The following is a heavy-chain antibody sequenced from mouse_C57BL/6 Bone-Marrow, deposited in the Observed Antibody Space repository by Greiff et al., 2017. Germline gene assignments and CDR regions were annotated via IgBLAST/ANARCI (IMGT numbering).Heavy chain of an antibody. Sequence: DVQLVESGGDLVKPGGSLKLSCAASGFTFSSYGISWVRQTPDKRLEWVATISSGGSYTYYPDSVKGRFTISRDNAKNTLYLQMSSLKSEDTDMYYFARESYYVNYRAMDYWGQGTSVTVSS. CDR3: ARESYYVNYRAMDY. CDR1: GFTFSSYG. CDR2: ISSGGSYT. V-gene: IGHV5-6*01. J-gene: IGHJ4*01. D-gene: IGHD2-1*01.